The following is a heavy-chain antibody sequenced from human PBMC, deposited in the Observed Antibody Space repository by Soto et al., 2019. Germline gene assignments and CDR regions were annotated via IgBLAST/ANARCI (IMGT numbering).Heavy chain of an antibody. D-gene: IGHD3-16*02. J-gene: IGHJ3*01. V-gene: IGHV4-34*08. CDR2: INHSGST. CDR3: ATLGVCGSYRHDAFDL. CDR1: GGTFSAHY. Sequence: QVQLHQWGAGRLKPSETLSLTCAVDGGTFSAHYWSWVRQSPGKGLEWLGQINHSGSTRNNPSLRSRVVISGDTSKSPFSLTLSSVIAADTAVYFCATLGVCGSYRHDAFDLWCQGTVVVVSS.